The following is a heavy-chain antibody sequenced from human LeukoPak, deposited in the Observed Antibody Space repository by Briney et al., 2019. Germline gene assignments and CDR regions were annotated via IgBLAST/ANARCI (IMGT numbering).Heavy chain of an antibody. D-gene: IGHD3-16*02. Sequence: GASVKVSCKASGYTFTSYGISWVRQAPGQGLEWMGWISAYNGNTNYAQKLQGRVTMTTDTSTSTAYMELRSLRSDDTAVYYCARDRTDDSVWGSYRYTNYDYWGQGTLVTVSS. J-gene: IGHJ4*02. CDR2: ISAYNGNT. V-gene: IGHV1-18*01. CDR3: ARDRTDDSVWGSYRYTNYDY. CDR1: GYTFTSYG.